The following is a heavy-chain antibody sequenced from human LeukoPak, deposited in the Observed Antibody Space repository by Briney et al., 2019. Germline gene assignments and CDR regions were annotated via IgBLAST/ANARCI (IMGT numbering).Heavy chain of an antibody. V-gene: IGHV4-59*01. CDR2: IYYIGTT. CDR3: VRDEGQDWYDS. CDR1: GFTFSSYA. Sequence: ASESLSLTCAASGFTFSSYAMSWVRQPPGKGLEWIGYIYYIGTTSYNPSLESRVTISVDTSRNQFSLTLRSVTAADTAVYYCVRDEGQDWYDSWGQGTLVTVSS. J-gene: IGHJ5*01.